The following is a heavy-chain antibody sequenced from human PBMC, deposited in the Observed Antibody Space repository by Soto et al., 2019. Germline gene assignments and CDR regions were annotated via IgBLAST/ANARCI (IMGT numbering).Heavy chain of an antibody. CDR1: GYTFTSYG. D-gene: IGHD6-13*01. V-gene: IGHV1-18*01. CDR2: ISAYNGNT. J-gene: IGHJ4*02. Sequence: GASVKVSCKASGYTFTSYGISWVRQAPGQGLEWMGWISAYNGNTNYAQKLQGRVTMTTDTSTSTAYMELRSLRSDDTAVYYCASVGLASSSWFFDYWGQGTLVTVSS. CDR3: ASVGLASSSWFFDY.